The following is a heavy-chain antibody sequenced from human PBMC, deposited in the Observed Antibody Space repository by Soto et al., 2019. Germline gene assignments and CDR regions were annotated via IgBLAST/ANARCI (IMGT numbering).Heavy chain of an antibody. CDR1: GGSISSGGYY. V-gene: IGHV4-31*03. CDR3: ARRETATIGDYYYGMDV. D-gene: IGHD5-12*01. Sequence: LSLTCTVSGGSISSGGYYWSWIRQHPGKGLEWIGYIYYSGSTYYNPSLKSRVTISVDTSKNQFSLKLSSVTAADTAVYYCARRETATIGDYYYGMDVWGQGTTVTVSS. J-gene: IGHJ6*02. CDR2: IYYSGST.